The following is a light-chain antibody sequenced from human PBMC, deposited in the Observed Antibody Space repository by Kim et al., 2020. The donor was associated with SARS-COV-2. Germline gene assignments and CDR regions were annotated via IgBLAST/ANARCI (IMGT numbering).Light chain of an antibody. CDR2: GAS. J-gene: IGKJ1*01. Sequence: DIVMTQFPATMSVSPGDGATLSCGASQSVSGDLAWYQHKPGQAPRLLIYGASTRATGVPARFSGSGSGTEFTLTISSLESEDFAVYYCQKYKDWPRTFGQGTKVDIK. CDR1: QSVSGD. CDR3: QKYKDWPRT. V-gene: IGKV3-15*01.